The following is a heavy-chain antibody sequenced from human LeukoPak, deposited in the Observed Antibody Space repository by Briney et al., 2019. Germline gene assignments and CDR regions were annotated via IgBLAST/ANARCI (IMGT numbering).Heavy chain of an antibody. CDR1: GFSFSGYG. V-gene: IGHV3-30*02. D-gene: IGHD1-14*01. CDR2: IRYDGSTK. J-gene: IGHJ4*02. Sequence: GGSLRLSCAASGFSFSGYGMHWVRQAPGKGLEWVIFIRYDGSTKSYADSVKGRFTIARDNSKNTLYLQMNSLRAEDTAVYFCAKDYNNGFDYWGQGALVTVSS. CDR3: AKDYNNGFDY.